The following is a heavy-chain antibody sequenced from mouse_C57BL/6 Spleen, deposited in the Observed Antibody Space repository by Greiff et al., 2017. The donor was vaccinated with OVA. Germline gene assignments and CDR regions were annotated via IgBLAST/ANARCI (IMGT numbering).Heavy chain of an antibody. CDR1: GYTFTSYW. CDR3: ARFSSYPNLFDY. V-gene: IGHV1-69*01. CDR2: IDPSDSYT. J-gene: IGHJ2*01. Sequence: QVQLKQPGAELVLPGASVKLSCKASGYTFTSYWMHWVKQRPGQGLEWIGEIDPSDSYTNYNQKFKGKSTLTVNKSSSTAYMQLSSLTSEDSAVYYSARFSSYPNLFDYWGQGTTLTVSS. D-gene: IGHD1-1*01.